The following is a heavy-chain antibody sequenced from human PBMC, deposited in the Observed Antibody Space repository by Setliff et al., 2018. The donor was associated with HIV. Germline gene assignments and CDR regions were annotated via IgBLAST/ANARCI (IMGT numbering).Heavy chain of an antibody. CDR2: MNTETGNP. Sequence: WASVKVSCKASGYTFTTYGISWVRQAPGQGPEWMGWMNTETGNPMYAQGFRGRLVFSLDTSVNTTYLQINNLKADDTAMYYCARVGSYWSTFDYWGQGALVTVSS. CDR3: ARVGSYWSTFDY. CDR1: GYTFTTYG. D-gene: IGHD2-8*02. V-gene: IGHV7-4-1*02. J-gene: IGHJ4*02.